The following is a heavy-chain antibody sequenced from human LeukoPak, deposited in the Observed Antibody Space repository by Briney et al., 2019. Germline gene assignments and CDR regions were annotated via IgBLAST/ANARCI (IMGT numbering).Heavy chain of an antibody. CDR3: ALNARSSGWPNFDY. CDR1: GSIFTNYW. Sequence: GESLKISCQGSGSIFTNYWIGWVRQLHGKGLEWMGIIYPGDLDTRYSPSFQGQVTISADKSISTAYLQWSSLKASDTAMYYCALNARSSGWPNFDYWGQGTLVTVSS. J-gene: IGHJ4*02. V-gene: IGHV5-51*01. CDR2: IYPGDLDT. D-gene: IGHD6-19*01.